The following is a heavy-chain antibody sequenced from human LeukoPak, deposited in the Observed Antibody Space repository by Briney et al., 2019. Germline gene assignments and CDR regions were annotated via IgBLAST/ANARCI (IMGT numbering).Heavy chain of an antibody. CDR2: GYQSGIT. D-gene: IGHD3-22*01. CDR1: GGSVSSGGHY. V-gene: IGHV4-30-2*01. CDR3: ARVHRSMIVVSRWPVDAFDI. Sequence: KPSETLSLTCTVSGGSVSSGGHYWSWIRQPPGKGLEWIGYGYQSGITYYSPSPKSRVSISVDRSKNQFSLELTSVTAADTAVYYCARVHRSMIVVSRWPVDAFDIWGQGTMVTVSS. J-gene: IGHJ3*02.